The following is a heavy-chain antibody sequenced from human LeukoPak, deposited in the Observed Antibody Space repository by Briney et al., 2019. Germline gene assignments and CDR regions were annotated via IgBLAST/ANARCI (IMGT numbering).Heavy chain of an antibody. CDR2: ISGSGGST. V-gene: IGHV3-23*01. CDR1: GFTFSSYA. Sequence: GGSLRLSCAASGFTFSSYAMSWVRQAPGKGLEWVSAISGSGGSTYYADSVKGRFTISRDNAKNSPYLQMNSLRAEDTAVYYCARESDIVVVPAAMRSYYYYGMDVWGQGTTVTVSS. D-gene: IGHD2-2*01. CDR3: ARESDIVVVPAAMRSYYYYGMDV. J-gene: IGHJ6*02.